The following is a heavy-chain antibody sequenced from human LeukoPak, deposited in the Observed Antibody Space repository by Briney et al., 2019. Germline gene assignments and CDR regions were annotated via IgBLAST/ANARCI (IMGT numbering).Heavy chain of an antibody. V-gene: IGHV3-7*01. CDR2: MNQDGSAK. CDR1: GFTFSNFW. J-gene: IGHJ3*02. Sequence: GGSLRLSCAASGFTFSNFWMSWVRQAPGKGLEWVANMNQDGSAKNSVDSVKGRFTISRDNAKNSLYLQMNSLRAEDTAVYFCAGEGRPNAFDIWGQGTMVTVS. CDR3: AGEGRPNAFDI.